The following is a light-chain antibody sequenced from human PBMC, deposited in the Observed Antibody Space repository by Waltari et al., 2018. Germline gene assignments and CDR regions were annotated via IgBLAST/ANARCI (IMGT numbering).Light chain of an antibody. CDR1: QFVSSN. J-gene: IGKJ4*01. CDR3: QQYNDWPPLT. CDR2: GAT. V-gene: IGKV3-15*01. Sequence: EVVMTQSPVTLSVSPGERATLSCRARQFVSSNLAWYQQKPGQAPRPLIYGATPRATGIPARFSGSESGQEFTLTINSLQSEDFAVYFCQQYNDWPPLTFGGGTKVEIK.